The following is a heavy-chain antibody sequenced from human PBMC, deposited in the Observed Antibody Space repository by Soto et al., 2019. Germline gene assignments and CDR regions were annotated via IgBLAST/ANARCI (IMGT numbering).Heavy chain of an antibody. CDR1: GFTFSSYS. Sequence: PGGSLRLSCAASGFTFSSYSMNWVRQAPGKGLEWVSYISSSSSTIYYADSVKGRFTISRDNAKNSLYLQMNSLRAEDTAVYYCARDPRYWRLSGTKAAYYYYMDVWGKGTTVTVSS. J-gene: IGHJ6*03. CDR3: ARDPRYWRLSGTKAAYYYYMDV. D-gene: IGHD2-15*01. V-gene: IGHV3-48*01. CDR2: ISSSSSTI.